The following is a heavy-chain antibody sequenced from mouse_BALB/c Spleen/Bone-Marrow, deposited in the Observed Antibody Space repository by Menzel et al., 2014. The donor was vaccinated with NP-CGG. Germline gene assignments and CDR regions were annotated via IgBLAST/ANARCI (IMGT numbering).Heavy chain of an antibody. CDR3: SRGADGHYGDYVMDY. CDR1: GYTFTSYR. D-gene: IGHD1-2*01. V-gene: IGHV1-12*01. Sequence: QVQLKESGAELVRSGSSVKMSCKASGYTFTSYRMHWVKQTPGQGLEWIGNIYPGNGPTNYNQRFKGKATLTADASSSTAYMQISSLTSEDSAVYFCSRGADGHYGDYVMDYWGQGTLVTVSS. J-gene: IGHJ4*01. CDR2: IYPGNGPT.